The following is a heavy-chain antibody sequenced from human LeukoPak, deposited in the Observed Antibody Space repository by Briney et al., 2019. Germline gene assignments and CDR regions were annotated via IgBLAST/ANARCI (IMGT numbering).Heavy chain of an antibody. CDR2: ISGSGGST. J-gene: IGHJ3*02. CDR3: AKIPHCGGDCDAFDI. Sequence: GGSLRLSCAASGFTSSSYAMSWVRQAPGKGLEWVSAISGSGGSTYYADSVKGRFTISRDNSKNTLYLQMNSLRAEDTAVYYCAKIPHCGGDCDAFDIWGQGTMVTVSS. CDR1: GFTSSSYA. V-gene: IGHV3-23*01. D-gene: IGHD2-21*02.